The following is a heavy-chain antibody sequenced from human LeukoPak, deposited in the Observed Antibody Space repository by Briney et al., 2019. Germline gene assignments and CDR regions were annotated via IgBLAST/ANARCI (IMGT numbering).Heavy chain of an antibody. V-gene: IGHV4-34*01. CDR2: INHSGST. D-gene: IGHD3-10*01. J-gene: IGHJ4*02. CDR1: GGSFSGYY. CDR3: ARGPHYYGSGSYYNPQRYLDY. Sequence: PSETLSLTCAVYGGSFSGYYWSWIRQPPGKGLEWIGEINHSGSTNYNPSLKSRVTISVDTSKNQFSLKLSSVTAADTAVYYCARGPHYYGSGSYYNPQRYLDYWGQGTLVTVSS.